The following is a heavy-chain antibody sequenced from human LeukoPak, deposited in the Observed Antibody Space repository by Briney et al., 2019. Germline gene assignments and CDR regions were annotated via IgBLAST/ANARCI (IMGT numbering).Heavy chain of an antibody. CDR3: AVDYGGKSGAFDI. J-gene: IGHJ3*02. Sequence: GGSLRLSCAASGFTFSSYAMSWVRQAPGKGLEWVSAISGSGGSTYYADSVKGRFTISRDNAKNSLYLQMNSLRAEDTAVYYCAVDYGGKSGAFDIWGQGTMVTVSS. D-gene: IGHD4-23*01. CDR1: GFTFSSYA. CDR2: ISGSGGST. V-gene: IGHV3-23*01.